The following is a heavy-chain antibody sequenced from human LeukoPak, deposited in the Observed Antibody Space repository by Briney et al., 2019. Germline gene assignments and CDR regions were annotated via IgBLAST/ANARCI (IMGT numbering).Heavy chain of an antibody. CDR3: ARHRASDKSFYRAFDY. Sequence: SETLSLTCAVSGGSISSSNWWSWVRQPPGKGLEWIGEIYHSGSTNYNPSLKSRVTISVDKSKNQFSLKLSSVTAADTAVYYCARHRASDKSFYRAFDYWGQGSLVTVSS. CDR2: IYHSGST. CDR1: GGSISSSNW. D-gene: IGHD3-10*01. J-gene: IGHJ4*02. V-gene: IGHV4-4*02.